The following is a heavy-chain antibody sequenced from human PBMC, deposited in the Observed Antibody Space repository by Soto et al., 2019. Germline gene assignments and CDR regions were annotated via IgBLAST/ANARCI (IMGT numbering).Heavy chain of an antibody. Sequence: PSETLSLTCTVSGGSVSSSGNYWGWIRQPPGKGLEWIGSIYYSGSTYYKPSLKSRVTTSVDTSKNQFSLKLSSVTAADTAVYFCARGRGVWGSYHYNWFDPWGQGTLVTVSS. J-gene: IGHJ5*02. CDR2: IYYSGST. D-gene: IGHD3-16*02. V-gene: IGHV4-39*01. CDR1: GGSVSSSGNY. CDR3: ARGRGVWGSYHYNWFDP.